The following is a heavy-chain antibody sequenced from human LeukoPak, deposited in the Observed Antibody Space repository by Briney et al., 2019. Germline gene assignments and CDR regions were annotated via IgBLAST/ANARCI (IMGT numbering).Heavy chain of an antibody. CDR3: ARVYSSGWPNYYYYGMDV. CDR1: GGSFSGYY. D-gene: IGHD6-19*01. V-gene: IGHV4-34*01. CDR2: INHSGST. Sequence: PSVTLSLTCAVYGGSFSGYYWSWIRQPPGKGLEWIGEINHSGSTNYNPSLKSRVTISVDTSKNQFSLKLSSVTAADTAVYYCARVYSSGWPNYYYYGMDVWGQGTTVTVSS. J-gene: IGHJ6*02.